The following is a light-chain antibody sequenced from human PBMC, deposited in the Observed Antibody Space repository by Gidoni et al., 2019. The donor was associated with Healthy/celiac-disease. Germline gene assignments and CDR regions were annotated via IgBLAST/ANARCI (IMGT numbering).Light chain of an antibody. CDR3: ATWDYSLSGWV. V-gene: IGLV1-47*01. J-gene: IGLJ3*02. CDR1: SSNIGGND. Sequence: QSVLTQPPSASGTPGQRVSISCSGSSSNIGGNDVSCYQQLPGTTPRLLIYRNNQRPSGVPDRFSDSKSGTSASLAISGLRSEDEADYYCATWDYSLSGWVFGGGTTLTVL. CDR2: RNN.